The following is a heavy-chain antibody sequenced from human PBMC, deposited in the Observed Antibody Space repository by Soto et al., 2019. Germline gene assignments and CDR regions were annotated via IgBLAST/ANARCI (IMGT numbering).Heavy chain of an antibody. J-gene: IGHJ4*02. CDR1: GGSISSYY. V-gene: IGHV4-59*01. CDR3: ASSLSLSEYYFDY. D-gene: IGHD1-26*01. CDR2: IYYSGST. Sequence: PSETLSLTCTVSGGSISSYYWSWIRQPPGKGLEWIGYIYYSGSTNYNPSLKSRVTISVDTSKNQFSLKLSSVTAADTAVYYCASSLSLSEYYFDYWGQGTLVTVSS.